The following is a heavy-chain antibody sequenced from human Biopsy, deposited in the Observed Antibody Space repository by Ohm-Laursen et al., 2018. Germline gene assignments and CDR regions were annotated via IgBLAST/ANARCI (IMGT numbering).Heavy chain of an antibody. Sequence: ETLSLTWNVSGGDINNYYWSWIRQPAGKGLEWIGRIYPGGSTNYNPSLKSRVTMSVDTSKKQLSLRLRSVTAADTAMYYCASVVLGPTNDAFDLWGQGTMVVVSS. CDR1: GGDINNYY. J-gene: IGHJ3*01. CDR3: ASVVLGPTNDAFDL. CDR2: IYPGGST. D-gene: IGHD3-22*01. V-gene: IGHV4-4*07.